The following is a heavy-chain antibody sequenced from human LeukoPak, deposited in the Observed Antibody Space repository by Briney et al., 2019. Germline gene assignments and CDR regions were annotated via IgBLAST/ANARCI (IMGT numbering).Heavy chain of an antibody. CDR3: ASQVVNHLYYFDY. Sequence: GGSLRLSCAASGFTFSTYAMSWVRQAPGKGLEWVSLISDSGGSTYYADSVKGRFTISRDNSKNTLYLQMNSLRAEDTAVYYCASQVVNHLYYFDYWGQGTLVTVSS. CDR1: GFTFSTYA. V-gene: IGHV3-23*01. CDR2: ISDSGGST. J-gene: IGHJ4*02. D-gene: IGHD3-22*01.